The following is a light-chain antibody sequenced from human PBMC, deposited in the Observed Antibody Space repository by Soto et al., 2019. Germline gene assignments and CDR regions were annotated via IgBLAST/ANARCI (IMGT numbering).Light chain of an antibody. V-gene: IGKV1-5*01. CDR2: AAS. Sequence: SLLKQPPSSLYAYGGDRVTITCRESQSISTWLAWYQQRPGKAPKLLIFAASSLQSGVPSRFSGSGSGTDFTLTISRLQPDDFATDFCQHDNTSSQTCGQGTKVDIK. CDR1: QSISTW. CDR3: QHDNTSSQT. J-gene: IGKJ1*01.